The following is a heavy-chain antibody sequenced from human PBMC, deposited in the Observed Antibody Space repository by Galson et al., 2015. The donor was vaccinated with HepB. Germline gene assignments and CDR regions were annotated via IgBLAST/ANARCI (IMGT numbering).Heavy chain of an antibody. CDR1: GYSFNTYW. V-gene: IGHV5-10-1*01. CDR2: IDLSDSYT. D-gene: IGHD6-19*01. J-gene: IGHJ4*02. Sequence: QSGAEVNTPGDALLISCQGSGYSFNTYWISCVRQMPGNGLEWMGRIDLSDSYTNYIPSFQGHVIILGAKSTSTASLQWSSLKASDTAMYYCARSSMTVSGTHYWGQGTLVTVSS. CDR3: ARSSMTVSGTHY.